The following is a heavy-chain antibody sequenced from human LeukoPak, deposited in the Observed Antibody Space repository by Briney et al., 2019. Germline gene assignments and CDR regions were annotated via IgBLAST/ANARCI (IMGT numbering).Heavy chain of an antibody. J-gene: IGHJ5*02. V-gene: IGHV3-30*18. D-gene: IGHD2-15*01. CDR3: AKSRHCSGGSCYSGFGFDP. Sequence: PGGSLRLSCAASGFTFSSYAMHWVRQAPGKGLEWVAVISYDGSNKYYADSVKGRFTISRDNSKNTLYLQMNSLRAEDTAVYYCAKSRHCSGGSCYSGFGFDPWGQGTLVTVSS. CDR2: ISYDGSNK. CDR1: GFTFSSYA.